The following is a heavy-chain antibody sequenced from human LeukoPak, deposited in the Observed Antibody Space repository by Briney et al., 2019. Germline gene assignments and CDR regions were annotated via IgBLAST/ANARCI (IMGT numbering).Heavy chain of an antibody. V-gene: IGHV3-48*01. J-gene: IGHJ6*03. D-gene: IGHD2-21*02. CDR1: GFTFSSYN. Sequence: GGSLRLSCAASGFTFSSYNMNWVRQAPGKGLEGVSYISSSSRTIYYADSVKGRFTISRDNAKNSLYLQMNSLRAEDTAVYYCARTAVVVYYYYMDVWGKGTTVTVSS. CDR2: ISSSSRTI. CDR3: ARTAVVVYYYYMDV.